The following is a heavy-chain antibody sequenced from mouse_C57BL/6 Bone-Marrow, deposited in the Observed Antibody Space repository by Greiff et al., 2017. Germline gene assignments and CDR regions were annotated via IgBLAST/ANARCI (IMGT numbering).Heavy chain of an antibody. V-gene: IGHV1-5*01. CDR1: GYTFTSYW. CDR3: TRDGYYYAMDY. J-gene: IGHJ4*01. CDR2: IYPGNSDT. D-gene: IGHD2-3*01. Sequence: EVKVEESGTVLARPGASVKMSCKTSGYTFTSYWMHWVKQRPGQGLEWIGAIYPGNSDTSYNQKFKGKAKLPAVTSASTAYMELSSLTNEDSAVYYCTRDGYYYAMDYWGQGTSVTVSS.